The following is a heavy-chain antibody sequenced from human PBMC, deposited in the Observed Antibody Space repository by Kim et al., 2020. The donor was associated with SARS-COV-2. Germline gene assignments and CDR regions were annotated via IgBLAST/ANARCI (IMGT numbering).Heavy chain of an antibody. D-gene: IGHD2-15*01. Sequence: ASTYDADSVKRRFTISGDNSKNTLYLQMNSLGAEDTAVYYCAKEAAGFDYWGQGTLVTVSS. CDR2: AST. CDR3: AKEAAGFDY. V-gene: IGHV3-23*01. J-gene: IGHJ4*02.